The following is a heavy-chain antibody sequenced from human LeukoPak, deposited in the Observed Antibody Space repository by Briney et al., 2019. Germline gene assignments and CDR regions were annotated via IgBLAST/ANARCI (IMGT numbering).Heavy chain of an antibody. J-gene: IGHJ4*02. CDR2: IYATGST. Sequence: SETLSLTCAVYGGSFSGYYWSWIRQPPGKRLEWIGYIYATGSTNYNPSLRSRVTISVDTSKNQFSLKLTSVTAADTAVYYCARTAEYSSGWYIDSWGQGILVTVSS. CDR1: GGSFSGYY. D-gene: IGHD6-19*01. V-gene: IGHV4-59*01. CDR3: ARTAEYSSGWYIDS.